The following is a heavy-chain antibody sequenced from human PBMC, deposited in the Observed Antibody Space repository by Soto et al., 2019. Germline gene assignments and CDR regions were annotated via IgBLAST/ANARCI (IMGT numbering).Heavy chain of an antibody. CDR2: INPSSGST. J-gene: IGHJ4*02. V-gene: IGHV1-46*03. CDR3: ARVSFNNYDYIWGSYRSINYFDY. D-gene: IGHD3-16*02. Sequence: ASVKVSCKASGYTFTSYYMHWVRQAPGQGLEWMGIINPSSGSTSYAQKFQGRVTMTRDTSTSTVYMELSSLRSEDTAVYYCARVSFNNYDYIWGSYRSINYFDYWGQGTQVTVSS. CDR1: GYTFTSYY.